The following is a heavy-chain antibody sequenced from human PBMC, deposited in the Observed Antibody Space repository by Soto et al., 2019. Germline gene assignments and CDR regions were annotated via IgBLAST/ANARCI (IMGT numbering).Heavy chain of an antibody. CDR3: AHRPIVGAAI. V-gene: IGHV4-4*02. J-gene: IGHJ4*02. Sequence: QVQLQESGPGLVKPSGTLSLTCAVFGGSISNSNWWSWVRQPPGKGLDWIGEIFHSGSTNYNSSPMGRATISVDRANNQFFLKLSSVTPADTAVYYCAHRPIVGAAIWGQGTLVTVSP. CDR1: GGSISNSNW. D-gene: IGHD1-26*01. CDR2: IFHSGST.